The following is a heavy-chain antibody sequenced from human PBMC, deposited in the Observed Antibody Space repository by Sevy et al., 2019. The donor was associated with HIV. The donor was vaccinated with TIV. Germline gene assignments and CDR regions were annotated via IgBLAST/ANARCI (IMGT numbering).Heavy chain of an antibody. Sequence: ETLSLTCSVSGDSITSSSYYWGWIRQPPGKGLEWIGIIYYRGNTYYNPSLKSRVTIFVDTSKNHFSLKLTSVTAADTAFYYCARRAYGSSHYFDYWGQGTLVTVSS. CDR1: GDSITSSSYY. V-gene: IGHV4-39*02. D-gene: IGHD6-13*01. CDR3: ARRAYGSSHYFDY. J-gene: IGHJ4*02. CDR2: IYYRGNT.